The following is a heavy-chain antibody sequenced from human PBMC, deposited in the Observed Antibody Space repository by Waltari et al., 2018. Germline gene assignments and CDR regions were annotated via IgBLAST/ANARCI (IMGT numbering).Heavy chain of an antibody. J-gene: IGHJ5*02. CDR2: IYYSGST. V-gene: IGHV4-39*01. CDR1: GGSISSSSYS. Sequence: QLQLQESGPGLVKPSETLSLTCTVSGGSISSSSYSWGWIRQPPGKGLEWIGSIYYSGSTYYNPSLKSRVTISVDTSKNQFSLKLSSVTAADTAVYYCARSYSSGWYGGWFDPWGQGTLVTVSS. D-gene: IGHD6-19*01. CDR3: ARSYSSGWYGGWFDP.